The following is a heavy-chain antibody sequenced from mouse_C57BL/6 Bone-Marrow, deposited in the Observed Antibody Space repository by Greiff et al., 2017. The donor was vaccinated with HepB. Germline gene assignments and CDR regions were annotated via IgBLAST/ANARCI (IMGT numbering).Heavy chain of an antibody. J-gene: IGHJ2*01. Sequence: EVMLVESGGGLVQPGGSMKLSCVASGFTFSNYWMNWVRQSPEKGLEWVAQIRLKSDNYATHYAESVTGRFTISRDDSKSSVYLQMNNLRAEDTGIYYCTLWLRKFDYWGQGTTLTVSS. V-gene: IGHV6-3*01. CDR1: GFTFSNYW. CDR3: TLWLRKFDY. CDR2: IRLKSDNYAT. D-gene: IGHD2-2*01.